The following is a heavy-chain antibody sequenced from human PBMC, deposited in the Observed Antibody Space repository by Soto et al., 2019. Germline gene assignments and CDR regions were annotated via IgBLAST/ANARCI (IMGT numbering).Heavy chain of an antibody. CDR3: ATKGTGITTIGPGY. D-gene: IGHD1-20*01. CDR2: IKSKTDGGTT. J-gene: IGHJ4*02. Sequence: NPGGSLRLSCAASGFTFSNAWMSWVRQAPGKGLEWVGRIKSKTDGGTTDYAAAVEGRFTISREDSKNTVYLQMDSLKTEDTAVYYCATKGTGITTIGPGYWGQGTLVTVSS. CDR1: GFTFSNAW. V-gene: IGHV3-15*01.